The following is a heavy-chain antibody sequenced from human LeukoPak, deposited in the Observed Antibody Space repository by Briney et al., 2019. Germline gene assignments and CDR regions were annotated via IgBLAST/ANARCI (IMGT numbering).Heavy chain of an antibody. J-gene: IGHJ5*02. CDR2: INHSGST. D-gene: IGHD2-15*01. V-gene: IGHV4-34*01. CDR3: ARKTSVAKPFDP. Sequence: SETLSLTCAVYGGPLSGYYWSWIRQPPGKGLEWIGEINHSGSTNYNPSLKSRVTISVDTSKNQFSLKLSSVTAADTAVYYCARKTSVAKPFDPWGQGTLVTVSS. CDR1: GGPLSGYY.